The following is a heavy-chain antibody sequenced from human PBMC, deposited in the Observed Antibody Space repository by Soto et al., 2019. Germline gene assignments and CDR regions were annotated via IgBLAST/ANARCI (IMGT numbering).Heavy chain of an antibody. V-gene: IGHV3-7*01. CDR1: GFTFSSYW. CDR3: ARRYCSGGSCREFDY. CDR2: IKQDGSEK. J-gene: IGHJ4*02. Sequence: EVQLVESRGGLVQPGGSLRLSCAASGFTFSSYWMSWVRQAPGKGLEWVANIKQDGSEKYYVDSVKGRFTISRDNAKNSLYLQMNSLRAEDTAVYYCARRYCSGGSCREFDYWGQGTLVTVSS. D-gene: IGHD2-15*01.